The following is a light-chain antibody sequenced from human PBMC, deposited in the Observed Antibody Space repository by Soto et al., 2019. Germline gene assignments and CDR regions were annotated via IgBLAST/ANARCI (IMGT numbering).Light chain of an antibody. CDR1: QSVNRN. Sequence: EVVLTQSPATLSVSPGEGATLSCWASQSVNRNLAWYQQKPGQAPRLLIYAASTRATGIPARFSGSASGTEFTLTTISLQSEDVAVYYCQQYHNWPITCSRGTRLDIK. J-gene: IGKJ5*01. CDR3: QQYHNWPIT. CDR2: AAS. V-gene: IGKV3-15*01.